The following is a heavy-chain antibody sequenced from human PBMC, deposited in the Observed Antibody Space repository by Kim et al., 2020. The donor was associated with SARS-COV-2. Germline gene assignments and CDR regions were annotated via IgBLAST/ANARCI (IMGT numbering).Heavy chain of an antibody. CDR2: IYYSGST. CDR1: GGSISSYY. Sequence: SETLSLTCTVSGGSISSYYWSWIRQPPGKGLEWIGYIYYSGSTNYNPSLKSRVTISVDTSKNQFSLKLSSVIAADTAVYYCAREGSRGDRPDGWGQGTTV. V-gene: IGHV4-59*13. J-gene: IGHJ6*02. CDR3: AREGSRGDRPDG.